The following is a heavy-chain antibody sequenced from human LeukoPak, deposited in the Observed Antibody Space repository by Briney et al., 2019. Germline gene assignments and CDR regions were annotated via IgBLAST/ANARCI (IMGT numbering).Heavy chain of an antibody. CDR1: GFTFGSYA. D-gene: IGHD2-15*01. CDR2: ITNGGGTT. J-gene: IGHJ4*02. Sequence: PGESLRLSCAASGFTFGSYAMSWVRQTPGKSLEWVSIITNGGGTTYYADSVRARFTISRDNSKSTLCLQMNSLRAEDTAVYYCAKQLGYCSDGSCYFPYWGQGTLVTVSS. CDR3: AKQLGYCSDGSCYFPY. V-gene: IGHV3-23*01.